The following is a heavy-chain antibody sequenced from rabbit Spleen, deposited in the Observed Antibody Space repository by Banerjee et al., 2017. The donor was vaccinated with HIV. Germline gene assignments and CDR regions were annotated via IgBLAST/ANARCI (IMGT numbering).Heavy chain of an antibody. V-gene: IGHV1S45*01. CDR3: ARDLVGVIGWNFYL. Sequence: QEELEESGGGLVKPEGSLTLTCKASGFSFSDRDVMCWVRQAPGKGLEWIACINAATAKPVDATWAKGRFTISRTSSTTVTLRMTSLTAADTATYFCARDLVGVIGWNFYLWGPGTLVTVS. CDR2: INAATAKP. CDR1: GFSFSDRDV. D-gene: IGHD1-1*01. J-gene: IGHJ4*01.